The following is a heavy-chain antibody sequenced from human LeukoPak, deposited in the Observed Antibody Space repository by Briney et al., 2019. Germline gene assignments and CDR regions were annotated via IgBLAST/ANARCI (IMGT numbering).Heavy chain of an antibody. CDR3: AKHGYSSGWYSFFDY. CDR2: ISGSGGST. J-gene: IGHJ4*02. Sequence: GGSLRLSCAASGFTFSSYGMSWVRQAPGKGLEWVSAISGSGGSTYYADSVKGRFTISRDNSKNTLYLQMNSLRAEDTAVYYCAKHGYSSGWYSFFDYWGQGTLVTVSS. V-gene: IGHV3-23*01. CDR1: GFTFSSYG. D-gene: IGHD6-19*01.